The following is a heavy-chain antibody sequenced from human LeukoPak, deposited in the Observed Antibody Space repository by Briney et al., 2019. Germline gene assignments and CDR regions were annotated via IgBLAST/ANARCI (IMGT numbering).Heavy chain of an antibody. Sequence: PGGSLRLSCAASGFTFSDYYMSWIRQAPGKGLEWLSYISSSGSTIYYADSVKGRFTIFRDNAKNSLYLQMNSLRAEDTAVYYCARDKDDYGAGNHWFDPWGQGTLVTVSS. J-gene: IGHJ5*02. CDR3: ARDKDDYGAGNHWFDP. D-gene: IGHD3-10*01. CDR1: GFTFSDYY. CDR2: ISSSGSTI. V-gene: IGHV3-11*01.